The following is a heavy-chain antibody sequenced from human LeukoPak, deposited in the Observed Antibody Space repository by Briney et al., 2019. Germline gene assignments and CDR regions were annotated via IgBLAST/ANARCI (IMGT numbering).Heavy chain of an antibody. D-gene: IGHD4-11*01. CDR1: GDSISSSTYY. CDR3: ARGDYSSNPWFDS. V-gene: IGHV4-39*01. J-gene: IGHJ5*01. CDR2: IYYSGST. Sequence: PSETLSLTCNVSGDSISSSTYYWGWIRQPPGKGPEWIGSIYYSGSTYYNPSLKGRVIISVDTSKNQFSLKMFSVTAADTAIFYCARGDYSSNPWFDSWGQGTLVTVSS.